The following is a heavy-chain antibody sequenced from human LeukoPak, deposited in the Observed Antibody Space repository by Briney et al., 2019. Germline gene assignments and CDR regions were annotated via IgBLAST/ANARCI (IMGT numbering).Heavy chain of an antibody. Sequence: VASVKVSCKSSGYTFTSHYMHWVRQAPGQGLEWMGIINPSGGSTSYAQKFQGRVTMTRDMSTSTDYMELSSLRSKDTAVYYCARDQSGEWELVSGWWFDPWGQGTLVTVSS. CDR1: GYTFTSHY. CDR2: INPSGGST. D-gene: IGHD1-26*01. CDR3: ARDQSGEWELVSGWWFDP. V-gene: IGHV1-46*01. J-gene: IGHJ5*02.